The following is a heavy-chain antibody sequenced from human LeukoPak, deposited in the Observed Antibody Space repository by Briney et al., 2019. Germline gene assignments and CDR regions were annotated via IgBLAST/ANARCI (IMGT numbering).Heavy chain of an antibody. CDR3: ARSIRGHTSCSDY. CDR2: INHSGST. D-gene: IGHD2-2*01. J-gene: IGHJ4*02. V-gene: IGHV4-34*01. Sequence: SETLSLTCAVYGGSFSGYYWSWIRQPPGKGLEWIGEINHSGSTNYNPSLKSRVTISVDTSKNQFSLKLSSVTAADTAVYYCARSIRGHTSCSDYWGQGTLVTVSS. CDR1: GGSFSGYY.